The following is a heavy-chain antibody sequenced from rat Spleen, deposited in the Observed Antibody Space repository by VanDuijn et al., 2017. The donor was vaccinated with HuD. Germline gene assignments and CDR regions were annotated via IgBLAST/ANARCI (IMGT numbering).Heavy chain of an antibody. CDR1: GFTFSNYG. CDR2: ISSDGRRN. J-gene: IGHJ2*01. CDR3: TTDGYYDY. Sequence: EVQLVESGGGLVQPGGSLQVSCAASGFTFSNYGMHWIRQAPTKGLEWVATISSDGRRNYYRDSVKGRFTISRDNAKSSLYLQMDSLRSEDTATYYCTTDGYYDYWGQGVMVAVSS. V-gene: IGHV5-19*01.